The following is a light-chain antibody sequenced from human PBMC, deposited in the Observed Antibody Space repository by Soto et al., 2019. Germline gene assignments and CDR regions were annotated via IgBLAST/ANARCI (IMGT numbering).Light chain of an antibody. Sequence: EIVLTQSPATLSSSPGERATLSCRASQTVSNKLAWYQHKPGQAPRLLIYDTSNRATGIPARFTGSGSGADFTLTISSLQPEDFATYYCQQSYTIPWMFGQGTKVDIK. J-gene: IGKJ1*01. V-gene: IGKV3-11*01. CDR3: QQSYTIPWM. CDR2: DTS. CDR1: QTVSNK.